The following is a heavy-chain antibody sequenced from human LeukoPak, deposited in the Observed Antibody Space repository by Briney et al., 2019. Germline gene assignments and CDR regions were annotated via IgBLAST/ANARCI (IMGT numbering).Heavy chain of an antibody. CDR3: ARDGGGYCSTSSCYPPDV. CDR1: GFTFSIYS. J-gene: IGHJ6*04. V-gene: IGHV3-21*01. Sequence: GGSLRLSCAASGFTFSIYSMNWVRQALGKGLEWVSSISSSSNYIYYADSVKGRFTISRDNAKNSLFLQMNSLRAEDTAVYYCARDGGGYCSTSSCYPPDVWGKGTTVTVSS. CDR2: ISSSSNYI. D-gene: IGHD2-2*01.